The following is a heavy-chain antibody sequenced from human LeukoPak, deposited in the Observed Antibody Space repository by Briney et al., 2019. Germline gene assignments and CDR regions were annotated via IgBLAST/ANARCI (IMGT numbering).Heavy chain of an antibody. D-gene: IGHD1-26*01. CDR2: IKSKTGGGTT. J-gene: IGHJ5*01. CDR3: TRVGTTWFHS. Sequence: GGSLRLSCAASGFTFSDAWMSWVRQAPGKGLEWVGRIKSKTGGGTTHYAAPVKGRFSISRDDSQNTVYLQMNSLKTEDTAVYYCTRVGTTWFHSWGQGTLVTVSS. CDR1: GFTFSDAW. V-gene: IGHV3-15*01.